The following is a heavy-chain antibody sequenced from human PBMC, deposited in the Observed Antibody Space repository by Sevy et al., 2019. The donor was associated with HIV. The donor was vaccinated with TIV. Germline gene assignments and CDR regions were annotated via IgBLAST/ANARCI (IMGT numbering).Heavy chain of an antibody. CDR1: GFTFSNYW. Sequence: GGSLRLSCAASGFTFSNYWMTWVRQAPGKGLEWVAYIKQDASEIYYVDSVKGRFIISRDNAENSLYLQMNSLRVEDTAVYYCAKQPYDSGVYQFDYWGQGTLVTVSS. CDR2: IKQDASEI. CDR3: AKQPYDSGVYQFDY. J-gene: IGHJ4*02. D-gene: IGHD3-22*01. V-gene: IGHV3-7*03.